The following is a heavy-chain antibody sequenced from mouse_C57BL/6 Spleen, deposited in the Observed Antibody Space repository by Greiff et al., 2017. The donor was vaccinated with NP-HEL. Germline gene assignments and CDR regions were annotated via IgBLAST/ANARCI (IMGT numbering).Heavy chain of an antibody. CDR2: IYPGSGST. J-gene: IGHJ4*01. CDR3: ARSEIYSGAMDY. V-gene: IGHV1-55*01. D-gene: IGHD1-1*01. Sequence: VQLQQPGAELVKPGASVKMSCKASGYTFTSYWITWVKQRPGQGLEWIGDIYPGSGSTNYNEKFKSKATLTVDTSSSTAYMQLSSLTSEDSAVYYGARSEIYSGAMDYWGQGTSVTVSS. CDR1: GYTFTSYW.